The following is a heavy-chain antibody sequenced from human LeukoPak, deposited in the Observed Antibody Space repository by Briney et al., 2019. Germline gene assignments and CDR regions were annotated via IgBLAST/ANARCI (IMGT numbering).Heavy chain of an antibody. CDR2: ISSSGSTI. V-gene: IGHV3-11*04. D-gene: IGHD3-16*02. J-gene: IGHJ6*03. CDR3: ARDSWVDYVWGSYRPFYYMDV. Sequence: GGSLRLSCAASGFTFSDYYMSWIRQAPGKGLEWVSYISSSGSTIYYADSVKGRFTISRDNAKNSLYLQMNSLRAEDTAVYYCARDSWVDYVWGSYRPFYYMDVWGKGTTVTVSS. CDR1: GFTFSDYY.